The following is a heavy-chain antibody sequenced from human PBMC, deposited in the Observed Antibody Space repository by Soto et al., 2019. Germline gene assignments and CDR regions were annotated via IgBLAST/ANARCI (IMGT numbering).Heavy chain of an antibody. CDR3: ARVSAVLVRVYYYYYMDV. D-gene: IGHD3-10*01. V-gene: IGHV3-72*01. Sequence: EVQLVESGGGLVQPGGSLRLSCAASGFTFSDHYMDWVRQAPGKGLEWVGRTRNKANSYTTEYAASVKGRFTISRDDSKNSLYLQMNSLKTEDTAVYYCARVSAVLVRVYYYYYMDVWGQGTTVTVSS. J-gene: IGHJ6*03. CDR2: TRNKANSYTT. CDR1: GFTFSDHY.